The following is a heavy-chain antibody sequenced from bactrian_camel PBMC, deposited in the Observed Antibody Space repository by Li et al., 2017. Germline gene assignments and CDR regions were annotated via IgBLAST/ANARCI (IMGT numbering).Heavy chain of an antibody. CDR3: AADHSHFAPKNGPAYCSGAYCYTCDS. J-gene: IGHJ4*01. D-gene: IGHD2*01. CDR2: IDGHDVA. CDR1: GYSYPRNC. Sequence: QVQLVESGGGSVQAGGSLRLACVSSGYSYPRNCLAWFRQSPEKEREGVANIDGHDVARYADSVKGRFTISLDTAKNTLHLQMNSLKPEDTAIYYCAADHSHFAPKNGPAYCSGAYCYTCDSWGQGTQVTVS. V-gene: IGHV3S53*01.